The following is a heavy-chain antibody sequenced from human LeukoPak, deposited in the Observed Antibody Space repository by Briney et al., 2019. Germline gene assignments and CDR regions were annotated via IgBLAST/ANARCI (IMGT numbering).Heavy chain of an antibody. D-gene: IGHD5-12*01. V-gene: IGHV3-11*01. CDR3: ARDPTKAYYMDV. J-gene: IGHJ6*03. CDR2: ISSSSSTI. CDR1: GFTFSDYY. Sequence: GGSLRLSCAASGFTFSDYYMSWIRQAPGKGLEGVSYISSSSSTIYYADSVKGRFTISRDNAKNSLYLQMNSMRAEDTAVYYCARDPTKAYYMDVWGKGTTVTVSS.